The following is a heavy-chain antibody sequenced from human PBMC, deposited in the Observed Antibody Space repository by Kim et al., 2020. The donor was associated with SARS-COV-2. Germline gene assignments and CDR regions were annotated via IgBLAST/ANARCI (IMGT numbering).Heavy chain of an antibody. D-gene: IGHD3-16*01. V-gene: IGHV3-30-3*01. Sequence: GRSLRLSCTASGDSFSRYAMYWVRQAPGKGLEWVAIISYDGRDKYYADSVKGRFSISRDNSKNTLNLQMDSLRAEDTAVYHCARGGITRDFYYHYGMDDWGQGTTVIVSS. CDR1: GDSFSRYA. CDR2: ISYDGRDK. CDR3: ARGGITRDFYYHYGMDD. J-gene: IGHJ6*02.